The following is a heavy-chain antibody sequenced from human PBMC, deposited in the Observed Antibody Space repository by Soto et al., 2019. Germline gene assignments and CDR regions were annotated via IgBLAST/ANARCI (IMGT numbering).Heavy chain of an antibody. Sequence: EKPLVESGGALAQPGGSLRLSCVGSGFTFSIYALTWVRQAPGKGLEWVSLITNNGDTTFFGASVKGRFSISRDNSKNTLYLHREYLRAEDTAVYYCATAAGYGGAFDVWSQGTMVPVSS. CDR1: GFTFSIYA. J-gene: IGHJ3*01. V-gene: IGHV3-23*04. CDR2: ITNNGDTT. CDR3: ATAAGYGGAFDV. D-gene: IGHD5-12*01.